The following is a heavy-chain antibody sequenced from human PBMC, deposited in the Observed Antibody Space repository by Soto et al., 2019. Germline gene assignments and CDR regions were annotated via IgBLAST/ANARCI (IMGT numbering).Heavy chain of an antibody. D-gene: IGHD3-3*01. CDR2: ISGSGGST. Sequence: PGGSLRLSCAAPGFTFSSYAMSWVRQAPGKGLEWVSAISGSGGSTYYADSVKGRFTISRDNSKNTLYLQMNSLRAEDTAVYFCAKDRYDFWSGYYTFDYWGQGTLVTVSS. CDR3: AKDRYDFWSGYYTFDY. V-gene: IGHV3-23*01. CDR1: GFTFSSYA. J-gene: IGHJ4*02.